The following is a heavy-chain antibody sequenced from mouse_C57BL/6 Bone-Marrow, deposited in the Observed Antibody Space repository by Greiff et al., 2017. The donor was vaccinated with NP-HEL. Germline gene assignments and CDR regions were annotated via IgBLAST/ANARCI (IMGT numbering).Heavy chain of an antibody. CDR2: ISSGSSTI. J-gene: IGHJ1*03. CDR3: ARPPYYYGSRVDWYFDV. Sequence: EVQGVESGGGLVKPGGSLKLSCAASGFTFSDYGMHWVRQAPEKGLEWVAYISSGSSTIYYADTVKGRFTISRDNAKNTLFLQMTSLRSEDTAMYYCARPPYYYGSRVDWYFDVWGTGTTVTVSS. D-gene: IGHD1-1*01. CDR1: GFTFSDYG. V-gene: IGHV5-17*01.